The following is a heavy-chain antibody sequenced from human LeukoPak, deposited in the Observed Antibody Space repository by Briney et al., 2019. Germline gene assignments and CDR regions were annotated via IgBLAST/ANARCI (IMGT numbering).Heavy chain of an antibody. CDR1: GFTFNDYA. CDR3: AKDYYYDSSGYTYFDY. V-gene: IGHV3-9*03. J-gene: IGHJ4*02. CDR2: ISWNSGTI. D-gene: IGHD3-22*01. Sequence: GRSLRLSXVASGFTFNDYAMHWVRQSPGKGLEWVSGISWNSGTICYADSVKGRFTISRDNAKNSLYLQMNSLRAEDMAFYYCAKDYYYDSSGYTYFDYWGQGALVTVSS.